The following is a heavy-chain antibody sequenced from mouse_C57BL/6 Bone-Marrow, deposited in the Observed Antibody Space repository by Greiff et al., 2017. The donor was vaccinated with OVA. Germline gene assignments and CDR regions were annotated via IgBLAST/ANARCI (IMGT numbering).Heavy chain of an antibody. CDR3: AREGLGYFDY. J-gene: IGHJ2*01. V-gene: IGHV1-55*01. CDR2: IYPGSGST. CDR1: GYTFTSYW. Sequence: VQLQQPGAELVKPGASVKMSCKASGYTFTSYWITWVKQRPGQGLEWIGDIYPGSGSTNYNEKFKSKATLTVDTSSSTAYIQISGLTSEDSAVYYLAREGLGYFDYWGQGTTLTVSS.